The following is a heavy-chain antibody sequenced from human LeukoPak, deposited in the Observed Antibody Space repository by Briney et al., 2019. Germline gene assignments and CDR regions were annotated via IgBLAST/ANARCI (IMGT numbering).Heavy chain of an antibody. CDR2: ISAYNGNT. J-gene: IGHJ3*02. Sequence: ASVKVSCKASGYTFTSYGISWVRRAPGQGLEWMGWISAYNGNTNYAQKLQGRVTMTTDTSTSTAYMELRSLRSDDMAVYYCARDRRSSTMVRGVIITTHAFDIWGQGTMVTVSS. CDR1: GYTFTSYG. V-gene: IGHV1-18*03. D-gene: IGHD3-10*01. CDR3: ARDRRSSTMVRGVIITTHAFDI.